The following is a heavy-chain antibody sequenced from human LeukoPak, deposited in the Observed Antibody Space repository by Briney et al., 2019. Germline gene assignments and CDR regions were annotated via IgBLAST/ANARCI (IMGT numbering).Heavy chain of an antibody. J-gene: IGHJ4*02. D-gene: IGHD6-13*01. CDR2: IYYSGST. Sequence: SETLSLTCTVSGGSISSYYWSWIRQPPGKGLGWIGYIYYSGSTNYNPSLKSRVTISVDTSKNQFSLKLSSVTAADTAVYYCAISGFSYSSSWAYLDYWGQGTLVTVSS. CDR1: GGSISSYY. V-gene: IGHV4-59*01. CDR3: AISGFSYSSSWAYLDY.